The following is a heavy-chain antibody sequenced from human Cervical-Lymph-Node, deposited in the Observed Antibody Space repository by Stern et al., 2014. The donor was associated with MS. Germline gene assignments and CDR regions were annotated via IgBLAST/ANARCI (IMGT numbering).Heavy chain of an antibody. V-gene: IGHV1-69*09. Sequence: QVQLVQSGAEVKKPGSSVKVSCKASGGTFSSYSFNWVRQAPGQGLEWMGRIIPIVGVANSAQRFQGRVTITADETTTTAYMELSSLRSDDTAVYYCARGGGLRLSHHYAMDVWGQGTTVTVSS. CDR2: IIPIVGVA. CDR3: ARGGGLRLSHHYAMDV. D-gene: IGHD3-16*01. CDR1: GGTFSSYS. J-gene: IGHJ6*02.